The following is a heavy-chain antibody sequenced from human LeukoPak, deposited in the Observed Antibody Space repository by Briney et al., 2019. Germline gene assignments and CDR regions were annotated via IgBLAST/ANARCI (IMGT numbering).Heavy chain of an antibody. CDR2: IIPIFGIA. V-gene: IGHV1-69*04. CDR1: GGTFSSYA. D-gene: IGHD1-1*01. CDR3: ARWATGTTFDY. J-gene: IGHJ4*02. Sequence: SVKVSCKASGGTFSSYAISWVRQAPGQGLEWMGRIIPIFGIANYAQKFQGRVAITADKSTSTAYMELSSLRSEDTAVYYCARWATGTTFDYWGQGTLVTVSS.